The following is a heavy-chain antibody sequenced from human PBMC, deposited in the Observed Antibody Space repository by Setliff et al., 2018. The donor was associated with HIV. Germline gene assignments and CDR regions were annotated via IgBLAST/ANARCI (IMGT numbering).Heavy chain of an antibody. D-gene: IGHD2-2*01. V-gene: IGHV3-23*01. CDR2: ISGSGDTT. J-gene: IGHJ4*02. CDR1: GFSFSDHA. CDR3: ARLAHPRGLHHSTGVFDY. Sequence: GGSLRLSCATSGFSFSDHAMTWVRQAPGKGLEWVAGISGSGDTTIYADSVKGRLIISSDSSRNTVFLEMNSLKDEDTAVYYCARLAHPRGLHHSTGVFDYWRQGTLVTVS.